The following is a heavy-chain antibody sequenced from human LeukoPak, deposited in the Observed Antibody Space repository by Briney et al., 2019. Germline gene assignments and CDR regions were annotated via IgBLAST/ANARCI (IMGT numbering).Heavy chain of an antibody. CDR1: GSTVSDNY. V-gene: IGHV3-66*01. Sequence: GGSLRLSCAASGSTVSDNYMNWVRQAPGMRLEWVGVVFNGGSTHYADSVRDRFTISRDYSKNTLYLQMNSLRAEDTAVYYCTRDVRCGGDCYSIYWGQGTLVTVSS. D-gene: IGHD2-21*02. CDR3: TRDVRCGGDCYSIY. CDR2: VFNGGST. J-gene: IGHJ4*02.